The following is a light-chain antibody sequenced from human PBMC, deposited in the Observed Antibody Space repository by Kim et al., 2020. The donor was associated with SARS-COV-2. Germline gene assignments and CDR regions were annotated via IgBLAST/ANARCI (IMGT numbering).Light chain of an antibody. CDR3: QAWDNTWV. J-gene: IGLJ3*02. V-gene: IGLV3-1*01. Sequence: GSPGQTVTITCSGDKLGEKYSSWYQQQPGQAPVLVIYQDTKRPSGIPERFAGSNSGNTATLTISGAQAMDEADYYCQAWDNTWVFGGGTQLTVL. CDR2: QDT. CDR1: KLGEKY.